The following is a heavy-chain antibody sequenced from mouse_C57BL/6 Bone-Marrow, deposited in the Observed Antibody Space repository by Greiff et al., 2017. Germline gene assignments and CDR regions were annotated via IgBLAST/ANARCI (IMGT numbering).Heavy chain of an antibody. Sequence: VQLQQPGAELVKPGASVKLSCKASGYTFTSYWMHWVKQRPGQGLEWLGMIHPNSGSTNYNEKFKSKATLTVDKSSSTAYMQLSSLTSEDAAVFYDARGEAKVSTGDCDYWDGGTALTVSS. CDR3: ARGEAKVSTGDCDY. CDR1: GYTFTSYW. D-gene: IGHD3-2*02. V-gene: IGHV1-64*01. J-gene: IGHJ2*01. CDR2: IHPNSGST.